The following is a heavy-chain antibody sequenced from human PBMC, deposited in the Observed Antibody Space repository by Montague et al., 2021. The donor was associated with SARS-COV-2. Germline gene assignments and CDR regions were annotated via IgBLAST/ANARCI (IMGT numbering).Heavy chain of an antibody. J-gene: IGHJ6*03. CDR2: ISYSGRT. D-gene: IGHD3-10*01. CDR1: GGSVSSSPYY. Sequence: SETLSLTCTVSGGSVSSSPYYWGWIRQPPGRGLEWVGSISYSGRTYLSLSLKSRLTISVDSSENQFSLRLSSVTAADTAVYYCASSYYYGSGTYVYNYYLDVWGKGTTVTVSS. CDR3: ASSYYYGSGTYVYNYYLDV. V-gene: IGHV4-39*01.